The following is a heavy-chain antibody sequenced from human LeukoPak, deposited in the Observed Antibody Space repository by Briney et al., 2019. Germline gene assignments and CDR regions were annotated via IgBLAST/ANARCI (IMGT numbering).Heavy chain of an antibody. J-gene: IGHJ3*02. Sequence: GGSLRLSCAVSRFAFSNYGMSWVRQAPGKGLEWVSAISGSGGSTYYADSVKGRFTISRDNSKNTLYLQMNSLRAEDTAVYYCAKAAAFDIWGQGTMVTVSS. V-gene: IGHV3-23*01. CDR3: AKAAAFDI. CDR1: RFAFSNYG. CDR2: ISGSGGST.